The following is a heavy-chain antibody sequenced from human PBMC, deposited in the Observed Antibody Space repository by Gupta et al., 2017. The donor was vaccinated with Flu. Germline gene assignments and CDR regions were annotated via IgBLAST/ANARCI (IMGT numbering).Heavy chain of an antibody. V-gene: IGHV2-70*04. CDR2: IDWDDDK. Sequence: QVTLKESGPALVKPTQTLTLTCTFSGFSLTTSGMRVSWIRQPPGKALEWLARIDWDDDKFYSTSLKTRLTISKDTSKNQVVLTMTNMDPVDTATYYCARGIYGYGYTFDCWGQGTMVTVSS. CDR3: ARGIYGYGYTFDC. J-gene: IGHJ4*01. D-gene: IGHD5-18*01. CDR1: GFSLTTSGMR.